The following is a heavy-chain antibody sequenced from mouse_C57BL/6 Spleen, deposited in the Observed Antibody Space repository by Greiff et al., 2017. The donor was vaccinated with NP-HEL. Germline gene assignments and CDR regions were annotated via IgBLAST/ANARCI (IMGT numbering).Heavy chain of an antibody. D-gene: IGHD2-4*01. Sequence: QVQLKQPGAELVKPGASVKLSCKASGYTFTSYWMHWVKQRPGRGLEWIGRIDPNSGGTKYNEKFKSKATLTVDKPSSTAYMQLSSLTSEDSAVYYCAEAPNDYDGWGFAYWGQGTLVTVSA. CDR2: IDPNSGGT. J-gene: IGHJ3*01. CDR1: GYTFTSYW. V-gene: IGHV1-72*01. CDR3: AEAPNDYDGWGFAY.